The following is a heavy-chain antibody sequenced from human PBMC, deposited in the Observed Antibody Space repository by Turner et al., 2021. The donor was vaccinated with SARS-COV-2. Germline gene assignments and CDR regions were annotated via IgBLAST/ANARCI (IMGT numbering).Heavy chain of an antibody. Sequence: QVQLVQSGAEVKKPGSSVKVSCKASGGTFSSYAINWVLQAPGQGLEWMGRSIPILGIANYAQKFQGRVTITADKSTSTAYMELSSLRSEDTAVYYCARAKFYYYDSSGYQYYFDYWGQGTLVTVSS. CDR3: ARAKFYYYDSSGYQYYFDY. CDR1: GGTFSSYA. CDR2: SIPILGIA. J-gene: IGHJ4*02. V-gene: IGHV1-69*04. D-gene: IGHD3-22*01.